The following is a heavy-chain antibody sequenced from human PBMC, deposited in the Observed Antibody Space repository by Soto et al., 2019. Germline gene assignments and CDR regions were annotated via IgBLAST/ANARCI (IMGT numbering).Heavy chain of an antibody. D-gene: IGHD6-19*01. CDR2: ISWNSGSI. CDR1: GFTFDDYA. V-gene: IGHV3-9*01. J-gene: IGHJ4*02. Sequence: EVQLVESGGGLVQHGRSLRVSCAASGFTFDDYAMHWVRQAPGKGLEWVSGISWNSGSIGYADSVKGRFSISRDNAKNSLYLQMNSLRAEDTALYYCAKDRGLVLSFYFDYWGQGTLVTVSS. CDR3: AKDRGLVLSFYFDY.